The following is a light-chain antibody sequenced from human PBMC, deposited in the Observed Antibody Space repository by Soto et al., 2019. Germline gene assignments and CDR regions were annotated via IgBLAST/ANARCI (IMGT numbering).Light chain of an antibody. V-gene: IGKV1-12*01. CDR2: AAS. CDR1: QGISSW. J-gene: IGKJ2*01. Sequence: DLQMTQSPSSVSASVGDRVTITCRASQGISSWLAWYQQKPGKAPKLLIYAASSLQSGVPSRFSGSGSGTDFTLTISSLEPDDFAVYYCQHRADWPRGSFGQGTKLEIK. CDR3: QHRADWPRGS.